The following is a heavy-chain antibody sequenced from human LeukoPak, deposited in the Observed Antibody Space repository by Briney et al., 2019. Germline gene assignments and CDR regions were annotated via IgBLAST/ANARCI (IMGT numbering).Heavy chain of an antibody. V-gene: IGHV1-18*01. CDR2: ISAYNGNT. Sequence: ASVKVSCKASGYTFTSYGISWVRQAPGQGLEWMGWISAYNGNTNYAQKLQGRVTMTTDTSTSTAYMELRSLRSDDTAVYYCARDRGSVFGGSWPFDYWGQGTLVTVSS. CDR1: GYTFTSYG. D-gene: IGHD6-13*01. J-gene: IGHJ4*02. CDR3: ARDRGSVFGGSWPFDY.